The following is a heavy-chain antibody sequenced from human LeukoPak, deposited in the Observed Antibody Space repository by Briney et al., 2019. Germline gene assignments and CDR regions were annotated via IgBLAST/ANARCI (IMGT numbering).Heavy chain of an antibody. CDR2: INHSGST. V-gene: IGHV4-34*01. Sequence: SETLSLTCAVYGGSFSGYYWSWIRQPPGKGLEWIGEINHSGSTNYNPPLKRRVTISVDTSKNQFSLKLSSVTAADTAVYYCARGPPIAAAGEDYFDYWGQGTLVTVSS. D-gene: IGHD6-13*01. CDR3: ARGPPIAAAGEDYFDY. J-gene: IGHJ4*02. CDR1: GGSFSGYY.